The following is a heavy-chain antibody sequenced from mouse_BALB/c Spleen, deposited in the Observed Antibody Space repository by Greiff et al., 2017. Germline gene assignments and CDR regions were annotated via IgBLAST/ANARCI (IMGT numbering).Heavy chain of an antibody. Sequence: EVKLVESGGGLVKPGGSLKLSCAASGFAFSSYDMSWVRQTPEKRLEWVAYISSGGGSTYYPDTVKGRFTISRDNAKNTLYLQMSSLKSEDTAMYYCAVAPYAMDYWGQGTSVTVSS. J-gene: IGHJ4*01. CDR2: ISSGGGST. V-gene: IGHV5-12-1*01. CDR3: AVAPYAMDY. D-gene: IGHD1-3*01. CDR1: GFAFSSYD.